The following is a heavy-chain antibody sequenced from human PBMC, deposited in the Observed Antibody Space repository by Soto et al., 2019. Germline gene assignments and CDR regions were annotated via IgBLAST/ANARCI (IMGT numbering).Heavy chain of an antibody. D-gene: IGHD6-13*01. CDR2: IIPIFGTA. Sequence: SVKVSCKASGVTFSSYAISWVRQAPGQGLEWMGGIIPIFGTANYAQKFQGRVTITADESTSTAYMELSSLRSEDTAVYYCARDRGQQLVRTNYYYGMDVWGQGTTVTVSS. CDR1: GVTFSSYA. V-gene: IGHV1-69*13. CDR3: ARDRGQQLVRTNYYYGMDV. J-gene: IGHJ6*02.